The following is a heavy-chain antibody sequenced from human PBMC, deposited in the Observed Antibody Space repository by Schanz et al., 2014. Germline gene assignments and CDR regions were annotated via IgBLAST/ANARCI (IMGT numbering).Heavy chain of an antibody. CDR1: GGSISSFY. CDR2: IYTSGST. Sequence: QVQLQESGPGLVKSSETLSLTCTVSGGSISSFYWGWIRQPAGKGLEWIGRIYTSGSTNYNPSLKSRVTRSLDTSKTQFSLKLRSVTAADTAVYYCARDRGYDFSFDPWGQGTLVTVSS. V-gene: IGHV4-4*07. D-gene: IGHD3-3*01. CDR3: ARDRGYDFSFDP. J-gene: IGHJ5*02.